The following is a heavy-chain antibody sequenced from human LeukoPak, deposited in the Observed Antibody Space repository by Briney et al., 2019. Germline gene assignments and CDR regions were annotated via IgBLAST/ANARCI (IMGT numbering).Heavy chain of an antibody. CDR3: ARHAVDYAPFDY. D-gene: IGHD4-17*01. Sequence: PGGSLRLSCAASGFTFSSYSMNWVRQASGKGLEWVSSISSSSSYIYYADSVKGRFTISRDNAKNSLYLQMNSLRAEDTAVYYCARHAVDYAPFDYWGQGTLVTVSS. CDR1: GFTFSSYS. J-gene: IGHJ4*02. V-gene: IGHV3-21*01. CDR2: ISSSSSYI.